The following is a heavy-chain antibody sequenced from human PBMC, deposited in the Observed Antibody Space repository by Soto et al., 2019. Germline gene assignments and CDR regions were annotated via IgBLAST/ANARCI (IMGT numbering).Heavy chain of an antibody. D-gene: IGHD4-17*01. CDR2: IYYSGST. CDR3: ARATDPGDYSY. CDR1: GGYISSYY. V-gene: IGHV4-59*01. J-gene: IGHJ4*02. Sequence: SETLSLTCTVSGGYISSYYWSWIRQHPEKGLEWIGYIYYSGSTNYNPSLKSRVTISVDTSKNQFSLKLSSVTAADTAVYYCARATDPGDYSYWGQGTLVTVSS.